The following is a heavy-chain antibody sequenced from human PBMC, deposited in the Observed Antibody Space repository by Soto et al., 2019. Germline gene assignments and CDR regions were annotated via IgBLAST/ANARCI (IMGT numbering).Heavy chain of an antibody. CDR2: INPNSGGT. Sequence: GASVKVSCKASGGTFSSYAISWVRQAPGQGLEWMGWINPNSGGTNYAQKFQGRVTMTRDTSISTAYMELSRLRSDDTAVYYCARVRGLGIAVAYYYYGMDVWGQGTTVTVSS. D-gene: IGHD6-19*01. CDR3: ARVRGLGIAVAYYYYGMDV. V-gene: IGHV1-2*02. J-gene: IGHJ6*02. CDR1: GGTFSSYA.